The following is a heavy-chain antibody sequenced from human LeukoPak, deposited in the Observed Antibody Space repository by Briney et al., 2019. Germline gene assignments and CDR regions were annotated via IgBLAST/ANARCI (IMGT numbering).Heavy chain of an antibody. Sequence: GASVKVSCKASGYTFTGYYMHWVRQAPGQGLEWMGWINPNSGGTNYAQKFQGRVTMTTDTSTSTAYMELRSLRSDDTAVYYCARATWDIVLMVYVMSYFDYWGQGTLVTVSS. V-gene: IGHV1-2*02. J-gene: IGHJ4*02. CDR1: GYTFTGYY. CDR3: ARATWDIVLMVYVMSYFDY. D-gene: IGHD2-8*01. CDR2: INPNSGGT.